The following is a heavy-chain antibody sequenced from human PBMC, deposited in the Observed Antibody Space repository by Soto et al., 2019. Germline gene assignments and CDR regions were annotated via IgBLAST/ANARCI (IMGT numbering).Heavy chain of an antibody. D-gene: IGHD4-17*01. Sequence: ASVKVSWKASGYTFTSYYMHWVRQAPGQGLEWMGIINPSGGSTSYAQKFQGRVTMTRDTSTSTVYMELSSLRSEDTAVYYCARVSPTVTTQEIFDYWGQGTLVTVSS. CDR1: GYTFTSYY. V-gene: IGHV1-46*03. CDR2: INPSGGST. CDR3: ARVSPTVTTQEIFDY. J-gene: IGHJ4*02.